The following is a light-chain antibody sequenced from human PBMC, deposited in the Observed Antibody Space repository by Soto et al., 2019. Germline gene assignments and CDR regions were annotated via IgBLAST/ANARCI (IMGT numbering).Light chain of an antibody. CDR1: QSDLYSSNNKNY. CDR2: WAS. J-gene: IGKJ4*01. CDR3: QQYYSTFLT. Sequence: DIVMTQSPDSLAVSLGERATINCKSSQSDLYSSNNKNYLAWYQQKAGQPPKLLIYWASTRESGVPDRFSGSGSGTDLTLTISNLQAEDVAVYYCQQYYSTFLTFGGGTKVDIK. V-gene: IGKV4-1*01.